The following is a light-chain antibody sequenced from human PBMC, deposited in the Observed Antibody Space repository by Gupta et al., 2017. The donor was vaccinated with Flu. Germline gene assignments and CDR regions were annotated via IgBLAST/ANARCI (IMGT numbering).Light chain of an antibody. J-gene: IGKJ5*01. CDR1: QKVGVD. CDR2: DAS. CDR3: QQVYNWPFT. Sequence: EIVMTQSPATLSVSPGEGATLSCRASQKVGVDLAWYQQKPGQPPRPLIYDASFRATGVPARFNDSGSGTDFTLTISSLQSEDFAVYFCQQVYNWPFTFGQGTQLDIK. V-gene: IGKV3-15*01.